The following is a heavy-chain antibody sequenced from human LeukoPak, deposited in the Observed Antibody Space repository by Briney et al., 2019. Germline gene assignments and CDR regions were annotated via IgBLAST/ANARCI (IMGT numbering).Heavy chain of an antibody. D-gene: IGHD2-15*01. CDR1: GYTFTGYY. J-gene: IGHJ6*02. V-gene: IGHV1-2*02. CDR3: ARGYCSGGSCYQAYYYYYGMDV. Sequence: ASVKVSCKASGYTFTGYYMHWVRQAPGQGLEWMGWINPNSGGTNYAQKFQGRVTMTRDTSISTAYMELSSLRSEDTAVYYCARGYCSGGSCYQAYYYYYGMDVWGQGTTVTVSS. CDR2: INPNSGGT.